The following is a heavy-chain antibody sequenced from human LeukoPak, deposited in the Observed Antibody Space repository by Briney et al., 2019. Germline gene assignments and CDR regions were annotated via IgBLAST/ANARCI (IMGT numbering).Heavy chain of an antibody. Sequence: GGSLRLSCAPSGFTFSTYPMHWVRQAPGKGLEWVALLSYDGSYQYYADSVKGRFTISRDNAKNSLYLQMNSLRSEDTAVYYCARAEWELLGRYYYYYMDVWGQGTLVTVSS. CDR3: ARAEWELLGRYYYYYMDV. CDR2: LSYDGSYQ. CDR1: GFTFSTYP. J-gene: IGHJ6*03. D-gene: IGHD1-26*01. V-gene: IGHV3-30*04.